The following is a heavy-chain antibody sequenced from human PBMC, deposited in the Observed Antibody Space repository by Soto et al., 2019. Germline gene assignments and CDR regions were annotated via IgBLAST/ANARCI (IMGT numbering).Heavy chain of an antibody. CDR3: ARLYCGTYDGFDW. Sequence: QVQLQESGPGLVKPSQTLSLTCSVSGGSITSGGYYWSWIRHHPGRGLEWIGFIYYSGSTFYNPSLQSRVTISVETSEHQSPLKLTSVAAEDTAVYFFARLYCGTYDGFDWWGPRTLVTVSP. J-gene: IGHJ4*02. CDR1: GGSITSGGYY. V-gene: IGHV4-31*03. D-gene: IGHD1-26*01. CDR2: IYYSGST.